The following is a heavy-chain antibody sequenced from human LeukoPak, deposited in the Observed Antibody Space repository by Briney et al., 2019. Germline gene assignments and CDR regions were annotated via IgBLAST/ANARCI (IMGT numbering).Heavy chain of an antibody. CDR1: GASISSSPHY. J-gene: IGHJ2*01. CDR3: ARQNYDFWSGYYFGWYFDL. V-gene: IGHV4-39*07. Sequence: ASETLSLTCTVSGASISSSPHYWGWLRQAPGKGLEWIGTLYYSGTTFYKPSLKSRLTMSVDTSKNQFSLLLTSVTAADTAVYYCARQNYDFWSGYYFGWYFDLWGRGTLVTVSS. D-gene: IGHD3-3*01. CDR2: LYYSGTT.